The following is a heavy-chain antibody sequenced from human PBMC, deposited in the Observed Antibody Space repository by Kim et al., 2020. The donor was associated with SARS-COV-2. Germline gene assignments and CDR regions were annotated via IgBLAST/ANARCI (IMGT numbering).Heavy chain of an antibody. CDR3: TTDGVRYYGSGSYYNEDDY. J-gene: IGHJ4*02. D-gene: IGHD3-10*01. Sequence: GGSLRLSCAASGFTFSNAWMSWVRQAPGKGLEWVGRIKSKTDGGTTDYAAPVKGRFTISRDDSKNTLYLQMNSLKTEDTAVYYCTTDGVRYYGSGSYYNEDDYWGQGTLVTVSS. CDR1: GFTFSNAW. CDR2: IKSKTDGGTT. V-gene: IGHV3-15*01.